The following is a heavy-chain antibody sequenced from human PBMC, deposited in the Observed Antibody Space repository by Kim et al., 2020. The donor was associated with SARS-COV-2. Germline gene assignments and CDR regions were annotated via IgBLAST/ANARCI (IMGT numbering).Heavy chain of an antibody. CDR3: ARGGSGSPGGY. CDR2: T. Sequence: TNYAQKLQGRVTMTTDTSTSTAYMELRSLRSDDTAVYYCARGGSGSPGGYWGQGTLVTVSS. J-gene: IGHJ4*02. D-gene: IGHD3-22*01. V-gene: IGHV1-18*01.